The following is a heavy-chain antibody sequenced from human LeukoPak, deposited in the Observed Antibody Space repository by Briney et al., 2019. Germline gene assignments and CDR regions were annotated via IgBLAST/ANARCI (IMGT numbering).Heavy chain of an antibody. CDR2: IRSKANSYAT. V-gene: IGHV3-73*01. Sequence: PGGSLRLSCAASGFTFSGSAIHWVRQASGKGLEWVGRIRSKANSYATSSAASVKGRFTISRDDSKNTAYLQMNSPKTEDTAVYYCTRHYGVLFDYWGQGTLVTVSS. CDR1: GFTFSGSA. D-gene: IGHD4-17*01. CDR3: TRHYGVLFDY. J-gene: IGHJ4*02.